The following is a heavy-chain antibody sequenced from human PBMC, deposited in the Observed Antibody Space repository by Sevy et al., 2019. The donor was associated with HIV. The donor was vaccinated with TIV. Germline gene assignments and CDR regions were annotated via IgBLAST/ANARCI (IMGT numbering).Heavy chain of an antibody. CDR1: GFTFSNAW. J-gene: IGHJ3*01. V-gene: IGHV3-15*01. CDR2: IKSKTDGGTT. D-gene: IGHD3-22*01. Sequence: GGSLRLSCAASGFTFSNAWMSWVRQAPGKGLEWVGRIKSKTDGGTTDYAGPVKGRFTISRDDSKNTLYLQMNSLKTEDTAVYYCPTAVSSGYYFTGDAFDLWGQGTMATVSS. CDR3: PTAVSSGYYFTGDAFDL.